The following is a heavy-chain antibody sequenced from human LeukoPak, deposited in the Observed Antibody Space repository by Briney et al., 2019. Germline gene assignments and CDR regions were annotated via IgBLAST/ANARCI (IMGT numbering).Heavy chain of an antibody. V-gene: IGHV4-59*01. D-gene: IGHD1-7*01. CDR1: DDSISSDY. J-gene: IGHJ3*02. CDR2: IFYSGST. CDR3: ARARVTGTPNAFDI. Sequence: SETLSLTCTVSDDSISSDYWSCIRQPPGKGLEWIGYIFYSGSTNYSPALRSRVSISVDTSKSQFSLKLSSVTAADTAVYFCARARVTGTPNAFDIWGQGTMVTVSS.